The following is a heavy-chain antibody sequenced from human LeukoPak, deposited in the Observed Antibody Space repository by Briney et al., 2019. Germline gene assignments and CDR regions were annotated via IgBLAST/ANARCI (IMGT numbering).Heavy chain of an antibody. D-gene: IGHD6-19*01. V-gene: IGHV3-30*02. CDR3: AKDGGEGAVARYYFDY. Sequence: PGGSLRLSCAASGFTFSSYGMHWVRQAPGKGLEWVAFIRYDGSNKYYADSVKGRFTISRDNSKYTLYLQMNSLRAEDTAVYYCAKDGGEGAVARYYFDYWGQGTLVTVSS. CDR2: IRYDGSNK. J-gene: IGHJ4*02. CDR1: GFTFSSYG.